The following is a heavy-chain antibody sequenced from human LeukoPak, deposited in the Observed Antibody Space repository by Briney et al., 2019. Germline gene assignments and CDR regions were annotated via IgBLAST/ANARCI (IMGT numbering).Heavy chain of an antibody. CDR3: ARLVWYYYDSSGYMTDV. Sequence: ASVKGSCKASGGTFSSYAISWVRQAPGQGLEWMGGIIPIFGTANYAQKLQGRVTITTDESTSTAYMELSSLRSEDTAVYYCARLVWYYYDSSGYMTDVWGKGTTVTVSS. J-gene: IGHJ6*04. CDR2: IIPIFGTA. D-gene: IGHD3-22*01. CDR1: GGTFSSYA. V-gene: IGHV1-69*05.